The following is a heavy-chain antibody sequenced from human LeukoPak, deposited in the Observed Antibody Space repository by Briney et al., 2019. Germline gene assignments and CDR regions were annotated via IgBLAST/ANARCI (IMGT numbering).Heavy chain of an antibody. CDR1: GFTFSSYA. V-gene: IGHV3-21*01. Sequence: GGSLRLSCAASGFTFSSYAMSWVRQAPGKGLEWVSAISGSGTNTYYADSVKGRFTISRDNAKNSLYLQMNSLRAEDTAVYYCARAQTAVAGYFDYWGQGTLVTVSS. D-gene: IGHD6-19*01. CDR2: ISGSGTNT. J-gene: IGHJ4*02. CDR3: ARAQTAVAGYFDY.